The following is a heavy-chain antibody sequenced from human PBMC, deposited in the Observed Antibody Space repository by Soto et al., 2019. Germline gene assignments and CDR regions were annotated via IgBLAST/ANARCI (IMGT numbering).Heavy chain of an antibody. CDR1: GFTFSTYA. J-gene: IGHJ3*02. CDR3: ARGGKDGYRKDAFDI. CDR2: ISYDGSNK. V-gene: IGHV3-30-3*01. Sequence: QVQLLESGGGVVQPGRSLRLSCAASGFTFSTYAMHWVRQAPGKGLEWVAVISYDGSNKYYADSVKGRFTISRDNSKNTLYLQMNSLRTEDMAVYYCARGGKDGYRKDAFDIWGQGTMVTVSS. D-gene: IGHD5-12*01.